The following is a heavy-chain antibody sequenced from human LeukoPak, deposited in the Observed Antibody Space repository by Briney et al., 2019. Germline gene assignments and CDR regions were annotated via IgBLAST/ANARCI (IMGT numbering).Heavy chain of an antibody. CDR2: IIPIFGTA. J-gene: IGHJ5*02. D-gene: IGHD1-26*01. CDR3: ARDIRPSGSYFNWFDP. Sequence: SVNVSCKASGGTFSSYAISWVRQAPGQGLEWMGGIIPIFGTANYAQKFQGRVTITADESTSTAYMELSSLRSEDTAVYYCARDIRPSGSYFNWFDPWGQGTLVTVSS. V-gene: IGHV1-69*13. CDR1: GGTFSSYA.